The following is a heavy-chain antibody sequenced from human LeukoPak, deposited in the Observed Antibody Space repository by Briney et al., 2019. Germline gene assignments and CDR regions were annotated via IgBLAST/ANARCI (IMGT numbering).Heavy chain of an antibody. CDR1: GFTFSSYE. Sequence: GGSLRLSCAASGFTFSSYEMNWVRQAPGKGLEWVSYISSSGSTIYYADSVKGRFTISRDNAKNSLYLQMNSLRAEDTAVYYCARIGGSSTCWTGPAYGMAVWGQGTTVTVSS. V-gene: IGHV3-48*03. J-gene: IGHJ6*02. CDR2: ISSSGSTI. CDR3: ARIGGSSTCWTGPAYGMAV. D-gene: IGHD2-2*01.